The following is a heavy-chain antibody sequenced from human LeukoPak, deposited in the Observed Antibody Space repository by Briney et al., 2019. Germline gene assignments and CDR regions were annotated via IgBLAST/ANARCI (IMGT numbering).Heavy chain of an antibody. D-gene: IGHD6-13*01. CDR1: GYTLTSYG. CDR2: ISAYNGNT. J-gene: IGHJ5*02. V-gene: IGHV1-18*01. CDR3: ARVAGGFEAGWFDP. Sequence: ASVKVSCKASGYTLTSYGISWVRQAPGQGLEWMGWISAYNGNTNYAQKLQGRVTTTTDTSTSTAYMELRSLRSDDTAVYYCARVAGGFEAGWFDPWGQGTLVTVSS.